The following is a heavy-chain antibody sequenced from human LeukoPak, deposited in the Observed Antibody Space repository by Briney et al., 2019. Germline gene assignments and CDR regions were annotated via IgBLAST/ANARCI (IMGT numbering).Heavy chain of an antibody. J-gene: IGHJ3*02. CDR3: ARGIYCSSTSCPRGAFDI. CDR1: GGSISSGGYY. D-gene: IGHD2-2*01. Sequence: SQTLSLTCTVSGGSISSGGYYWSWIRQPPGKGLEWIGYIYHSGSTYHNPSLKSRVTISVDRSKNQFSLKLSSVTAADTAVYYCARGIYCSSTSCPRGAFDIWGQGTMVTVSS. V-gene: IGHV4-30-2*01. CDR2: IYHSGST.